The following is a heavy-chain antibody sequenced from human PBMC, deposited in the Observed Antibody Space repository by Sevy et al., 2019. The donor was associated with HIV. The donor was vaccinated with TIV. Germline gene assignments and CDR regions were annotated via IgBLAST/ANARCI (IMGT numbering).Heavy chain of an antibody. CDR3: ARDYNSGWRKFNLFDP. CDR2: ISSTSSYI. CDR1: GFTLSNYW. V-gene: IGHV3-21*01. D-gene: IGHD6-19*01. Sequence: GGSLRLSCAASGFTLSNYWMTWVRQAPGKGLEWVSSISSTSSYIDYAYSVKGRFTISRDNAKNSLYLQMNNLRAEDTAVYYCARDYNSGWRKFNLFDPWGQGTLVTVSS. J-gene: IGHJ5*02.